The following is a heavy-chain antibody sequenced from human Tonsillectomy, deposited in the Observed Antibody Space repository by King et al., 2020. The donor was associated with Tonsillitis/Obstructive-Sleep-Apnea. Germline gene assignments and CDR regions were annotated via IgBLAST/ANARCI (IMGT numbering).Heavy chain of an antibody. V-gene: IGHV3-23*04. D-gene: IGHD3-22*01. CDR3: ASEVVAYYYDSSAYYFDY. CDR2: ISGSGGST. J-gene: IGHJ4*02. Sequence: VQLVESGGGLVQPGGSLRLSCAASGFTFSSYAMTWVRQAPGKGLEWFSTISGSGGSTSYADSVKGRFTISRDNSRNTLYLQMNSLRAEDTAVYYCASEVVAYYYDSSAYYFDYWGQGTLVTVSS. CDR1: GFTFSSYA.